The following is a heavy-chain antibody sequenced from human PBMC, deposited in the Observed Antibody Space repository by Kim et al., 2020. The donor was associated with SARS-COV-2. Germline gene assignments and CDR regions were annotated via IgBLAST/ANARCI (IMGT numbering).Heavy chain of an antibody. CDR3: ARPPYYYDSSGYQS. CDR1: GVTFSDSD. Sequence: GGSLRLSCAASGVTFSDSDIHWVRQASGKGLEWVGRIRSKANTDATSSNTDATSYAASVNGRFTISRDDSKSTAYLQMNSLKTEDTAVYYCARPPYYYDSSGYQSWGQGTLVTVSS. D-gene: IGHD3-22*01. J-gene: IGHJ4*02. CDR2: IRSKANTDATSSNTDAT. V-gene: IGHV3-73*01.